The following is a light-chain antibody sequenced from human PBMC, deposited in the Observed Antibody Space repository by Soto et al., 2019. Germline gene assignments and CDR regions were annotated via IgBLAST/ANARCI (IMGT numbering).Light chain of an antibody. Sequence: DIQLTQSPSFLSASVGDRVTITCRASQGISSYLAWYQQKPGKAPKLLIYAASTLQSGVPSRSSGSGSGTDFTLTISSLQPEDFATYYCQHLDSYSTFGQGTRLEIK. CDR2: AAS. J-gene: IGKJ5*01. V-gene: IGKV1-9*01. CDR3: QHLDSYST. CDR1: QGISSY.